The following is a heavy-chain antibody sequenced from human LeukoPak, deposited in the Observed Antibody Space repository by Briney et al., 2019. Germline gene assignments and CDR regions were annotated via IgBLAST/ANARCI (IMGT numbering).Heavy chain of an antibody. CDR2: IYYSGST. J-gene: IGHJ4*02. V-gene: IGHV4-39*01. CDR1: GGSISSSSYY. CDR3: ARLGVLWLGELPFDY. D-gene: IGHD3-10*01. Sequence: PSETLSLTCTVSGGSISSSSYYWGWIRQPPGKGLEWIGSIYYSGSTYYNPSLKSRVTISVDTSKNQFSLKLSSVTAADTAVYYCARLGVLWLGELPFDYWGQGTLVTVSS.